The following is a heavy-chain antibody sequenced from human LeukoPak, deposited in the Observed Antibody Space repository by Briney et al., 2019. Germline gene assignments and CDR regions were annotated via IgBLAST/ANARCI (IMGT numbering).Heavy chain of an antibody. D-gene: IGHD3-3*01. CDR2: IYYSGST. CDR1: GGSISSGSYY. Sequence: SETLSLTCAVSGGSISSGSYYWSWIRQPPGKGLEWIGYIYYSGSTNYNPSLKSRVTISVDTSKNQFSLKLSSVTAADTAVYYCARFDFVHDSYFDYWGQGTLVTVSS. J-gene: IGHJ4*02. V-gene: IGHV4-61*01. CDR3: ARFDFVHDSYFDY.